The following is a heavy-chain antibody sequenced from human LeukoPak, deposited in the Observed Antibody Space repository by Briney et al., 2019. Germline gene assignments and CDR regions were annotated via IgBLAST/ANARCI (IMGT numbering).Heavy chain of an antibody. Sequence: ASVKVSCRASGYTFTGYYMHWVRQAPGQGLEWMGWINPNSGGTNYAQKFQGRVTMTRDTSISTAYMELSRLRSDDTAVYYCARVGGIAVAGILDYWGQGTLVTVSS. CDR1: GYTFTGYY. V-gene: IGHV1-2*02. D-gene: IGHD6-19*01. CDR3: ARVGGIAVAGILDY. CDR2: INPNSGGT. J-gene: IGHJ4*02.